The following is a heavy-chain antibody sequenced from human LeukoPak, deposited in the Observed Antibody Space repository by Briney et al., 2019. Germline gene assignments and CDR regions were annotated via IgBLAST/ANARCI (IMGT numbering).Heavy chain of an antibody. J-gene: IGHJ4*02. CDR2: IYTSGST. Sequence: SETLSLTCTVSGGSISSCSYYWSWIRQPAGKGLEWIGRIYTSGSTNYNPSLKSRVTISVDTSKNQFSLKLSSVTAADTAVYYCARDYARFQLSYFDYWGQGTLVTVSS. D-gene: IGHD3-16*01. V-gene: IGHV4-61*02. CDR1: GGSISSCSYY. CDR3: ARDYARFQLSYFDY.